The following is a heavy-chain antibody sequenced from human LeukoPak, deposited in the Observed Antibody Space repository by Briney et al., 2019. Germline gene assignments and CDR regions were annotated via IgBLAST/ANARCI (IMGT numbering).Heavy chain of an antibody. V-gene: IGHV4-34*01. J-gene: IGHJ6*01. D-gene: IGHD2-2*01. CDR1: GGSFSGYY. CDR2: INHSGST. Sequence: SETLSLTCAVYGGSFSGYYWSWIRQPPGKGLEWIGEINHSGSTNYNPSLKSRVTISVDTSKNQFSLKLSSVTAADTAVYYCARGRRYCSSTSCYYSEYYYYGMDVWGQGTTVTVSS. CDR3: ARGRRYCSSTSCYYSEYYYYGMDV.